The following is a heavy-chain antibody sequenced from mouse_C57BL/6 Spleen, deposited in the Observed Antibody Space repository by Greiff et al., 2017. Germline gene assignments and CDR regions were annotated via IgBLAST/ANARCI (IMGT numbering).Heavy chain of an antibody. CDR3: TRDSSGDYYAMDY. Sequence: EVQVVESGEGLVKPGGSLKLSCAASGFTFSSYAMSWVRQTPEKRLEWVAYISSGGDYIYYADTVKGRFNISRDNARNTLYLQMSSLKSEDTAMYYCTRDSSGDYYAMDYWGQGTSGTVSS. V-gene: IGHV5-9-1*02. D-gene: IGHD1-1*01. CDR2: ISSGGDYI. J-gene: IGHJ4*01. CDR1: GFTFSSYA.